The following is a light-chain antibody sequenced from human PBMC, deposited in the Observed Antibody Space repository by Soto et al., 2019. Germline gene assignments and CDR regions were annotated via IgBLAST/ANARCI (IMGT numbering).Light chain of an antibody. J-gene: IGLJ1*01. V-gene: IGLV2-14*01. CDR1: SSDIGAYDY. CDR3: FSFTPTSTQV. Sequence: QSALTLPASLSGSPGQSITISCTGTSSDIGAYDYVSWFQQHPGKAPKLMISEVNNRPSGVSNRFSGSKSGNTAYLTISGLQVEDEAEYFCFSFTPTSTQVVGYWTSVTVL. CDR2: EVN.